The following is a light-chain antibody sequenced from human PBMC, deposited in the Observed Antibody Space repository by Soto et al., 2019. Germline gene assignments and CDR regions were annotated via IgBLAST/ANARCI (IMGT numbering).Light chain of an antibody. CDR2: EDT. CDR1: KLGDKY. J-gene: IGLJ2*01. CDR3: QAWDSSMDVV. Sequence: SYELTQSPSVSVSPGQTASITCSGDKLGDKYACWYQQKPGQSPVVVIYEDTKRPSGIPERFSGSKSGNTATLTISGTQAMDEADYYCQAWDSSMDVVFGGGTKLTVL. V-gene: IGLV3-1*01.